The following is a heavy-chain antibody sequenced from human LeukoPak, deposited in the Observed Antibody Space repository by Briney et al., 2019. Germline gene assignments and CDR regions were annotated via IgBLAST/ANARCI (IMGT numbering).Heavy chain of an antibody. V-gene: IGHV3-43D*03. CDR2: ISWDGESP. CDR1: GFIFCLYD. D-gene: IGHD3-16*01. CDR3: ARRGGLGWFDP. J-gene: IGHJ5*02. Sequence: GGPLRLSCAVSGFIFCLYDMYGVRNAPGKGLEWVSLISWDGESPYYADSVKGRFTISRDNAKNSLYLQMNNLRAEDTAVYYCARRGGLGWFDPWGQGTLVTVSS.